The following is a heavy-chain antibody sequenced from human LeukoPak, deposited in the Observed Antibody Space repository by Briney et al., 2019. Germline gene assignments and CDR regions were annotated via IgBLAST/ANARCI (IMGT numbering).Heavy chain of an antibody. J-gene: IGHJ4*02. Sequence: SVKVSCKASGYTFTGYYMHWVRQAPGQGLEWMGGIIPIFGTANYAQKFQGRVTITADESTSTAYMELSSLRSEDTAVYYCASRHTAMENDYWGQGTLVTVSS. D-gene: IGHD5-18*01. CDR3: ASRHTAMENDY. CDR1: GYTFTGYY. CDR2: IIPIFGTA. V-gene: IGHV1-69*13.